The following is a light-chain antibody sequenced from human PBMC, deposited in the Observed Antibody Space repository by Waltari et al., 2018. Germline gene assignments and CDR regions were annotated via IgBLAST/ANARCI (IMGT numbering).Light chain of an antibody. CDR1: QSVGTN. CDR2: GAS. Sequence: EVVMTQSPATLSVSPGERATLSCRASQSVGTNLAWYQQKPGQPPRLLIHGASTRATGIPARFSGSGSGTEFTLTISSLQSEDFAVYYCQQYYNWPPLTFGGGTTVEIK. CDR3: QQYYNWPPLT. J-gene: IGKJ4*01. V-gene: IGKV3-15*01.